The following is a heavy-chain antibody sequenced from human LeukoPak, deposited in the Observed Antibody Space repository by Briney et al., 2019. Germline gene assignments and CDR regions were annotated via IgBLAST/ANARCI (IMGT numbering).Heavy chain of an antibody. J-gene: IGHJ4*02. V-gene: IGHV3-30-3*01. CDR2: ISYDGSNK. CDR1: GFTFSSYA. CDR3: ARALTMIVDGCYFDY. Sequence: PGGSLRLSCAASGFTFSSYAMHWVRQAPGKGLEWVAVISYDGSNKYYADSVKGRFTISRDNSKNTLYLQMNSLRAEDTAVYYCARALTMIVDGCYFDYWGQGTLVTVSS. D-gene: IGHD3-22*01.